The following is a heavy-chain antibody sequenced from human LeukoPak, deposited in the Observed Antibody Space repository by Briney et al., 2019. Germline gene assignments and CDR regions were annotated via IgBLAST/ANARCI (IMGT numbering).Heavy chain of an antibody. CDR2: IIPIFGTA. D-gene: IGHD3-3*01. CDR1: GGTFSSYA. V-gene: IGHV1-69*13. Sequence: SVKVSCKASGGTFSSYATSWVRQAPGQGLEWMGGIIPIFGTANYAQKFQGRVTITADESTSTAYMELSSLRSEDTAVYYCARSPDDFWSGYENWFDPWGQGTLVTVSS. CDR3: ARSPDDFWSGYENWFDP. J-gene: IGHJ5*02.